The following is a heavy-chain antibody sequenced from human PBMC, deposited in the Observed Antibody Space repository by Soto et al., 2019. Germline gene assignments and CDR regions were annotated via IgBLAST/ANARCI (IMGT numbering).Heavy chain of an antibody. D-gene: IGHD1-26*01. CDR2: IIPIFGTA. CDR1: GGTFTSYA. V-gene: IGHV1-69*13. CDR3: ARDFGSLGATIDY. J-gene: IGHJ4*02. Sequence: SVKVSCKASGGTFTSYAISWVRQAPGQGLEWMGGIIPIFGTANYAQKFQGRVTITADESTSTAYMELSSLRAEDTAVYYCARDFGSLGATIDYWGQGTLVTVSS.